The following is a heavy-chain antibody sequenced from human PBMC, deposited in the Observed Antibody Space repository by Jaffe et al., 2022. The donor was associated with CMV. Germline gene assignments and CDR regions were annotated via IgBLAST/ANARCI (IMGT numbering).Heavy chain of an antibody. CDR2: ISAYNGNT. J-gene: IGHJ6*02. D-gene: IGHD1-26*01. CDR3: ARDLKKWELLDYYYYGMDV. CDR1: GYTFTSYG. V-gene: IGHV1-18*01. Sequence: QVQLVQSGAEVKKPGASVKVSCKASGYTFTSYGISWVRQAPGQGLEWMGWISAYNGNTNYAQKLQGRVTMTTDTSTSTAYMELRSLRSDDTAVYYCARDLKKWELLDYYYYGMDVWGQGTTVTVSS.